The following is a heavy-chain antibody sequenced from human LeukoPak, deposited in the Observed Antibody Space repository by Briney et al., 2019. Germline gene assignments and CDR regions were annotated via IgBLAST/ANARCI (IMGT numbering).Heavy chain of an antibody. J-gene: IGHJ4*02. Sequence: SDTLSLTCTVSGDSMNSYYWSWIRQPPGKGLEWIGYIYYSGITNYSPSLKSRVTISVDTSKNQFSLKLRSVTAADTAVYYCARHFGTRGWPKSYFDYWGQGTLDTVPS. CDR3: ARHFGTRGWPKSYFDY. V-gene: IGHV4-59*08. D-gene: IGHD1-7*01. CDR2: IYYSGIT. CDR1: GDSMNSYY.